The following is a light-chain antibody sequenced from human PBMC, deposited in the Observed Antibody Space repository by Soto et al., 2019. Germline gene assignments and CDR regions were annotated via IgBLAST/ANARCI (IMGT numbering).Light chain of an antibody. CDR2: DTS. J-gene: IGLJ2*01. Sequence: QAVVTQEPSLTVSPGGTVTLTCGSSTGAVTSGHYPYWFQQKAGQAPRTLIYDTSKKHSWTPARFSGSLLGGKAALTLSGAQPEDEADYHCLLSYSGAHVVFGGGTKVTVL. CDR3: LLSYSGAHVV. V-gene: IGLV7-46*01. CDR1: TGAVTSGHY.